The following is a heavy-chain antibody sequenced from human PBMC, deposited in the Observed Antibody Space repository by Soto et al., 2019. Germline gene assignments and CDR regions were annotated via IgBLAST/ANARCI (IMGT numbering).Heavy chain of an antibody. Sequence: PSETLSLTCTVSNGSLSSNYWSWIRQSPGKGLEWIGNIYYSGRTYYNPSLKGRLTMSVDMSKNQFSLRLSSVTAADTALYYCARHEISSWGFDSWGQGALVTVSS. CDR3: ARHEISSWGFDS. V-gene: IGHV4-59*04. J-gene: IGHJ4*02. D-gene: IGHD6-13*01. CDR2: IYYSGRT. CDR1: NGSLSSNY.